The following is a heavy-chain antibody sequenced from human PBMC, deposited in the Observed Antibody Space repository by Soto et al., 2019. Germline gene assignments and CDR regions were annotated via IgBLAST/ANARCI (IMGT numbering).Heavy chain of an antibody. Sequence: GGSLRLSCAASGFTVSSSYMSWVRQAPGKGLEWVSVIYSGGSTYYADSVKGRFTISRDNSKNTLYLQMNSLRAEDTAVYYCARFSYYDSSGYQWGQGTLVTVSS. CDR2: IYSGGST. CDR1: GFTVSSSY. CDR3: ARFSYYDSSGYQ. V-gene: IGHV3-53*01. J-gene: IGHJ4*02. D-gene: IGHD3-22*01.